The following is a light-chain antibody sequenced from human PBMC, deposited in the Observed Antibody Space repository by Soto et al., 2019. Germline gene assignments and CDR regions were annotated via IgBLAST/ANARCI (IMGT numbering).Light chain of an antibody. J-gene: IGLJ2*01. V-gene: IGLV1-40*01. CDR3: QSYDTSLSGSV. CDR2: ANN. CDR1: SSNIGARYD. Sequence: QSVVTQPPSVSGAPGQRVTISCTGNSSNIGARYDVHVHWYKQVPGTAPRLLIFANNNRPSGVPDRFSGSKSGTSASLAISGLQAEDEADYYCQSYDTSLSGSVFGGGTKVTVL.